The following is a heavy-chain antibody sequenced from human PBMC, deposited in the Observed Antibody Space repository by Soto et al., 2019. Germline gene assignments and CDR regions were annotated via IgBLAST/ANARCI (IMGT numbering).Heavy chain of an antibody. V-gene: IGHV4-30-2*01. CDR3: ARDRDGDYGWYFDL. CDR1: GGSISSGGYS. Sequence: QLQLQESGSGLVKPSQTLSLTCAVSGGSISSGGYSWSWIRQPPGKGLEWIGYIYHSGSTYYNPSLKSRVTISVDRSKNQFSLKLSSVTAADTAVYYCARDRDGDYGWYFDLWGRGTLVTVSS. D-gene: IGHD4-17*01. J-gene: IGHJ2*01. CDR2: IYHSGST.